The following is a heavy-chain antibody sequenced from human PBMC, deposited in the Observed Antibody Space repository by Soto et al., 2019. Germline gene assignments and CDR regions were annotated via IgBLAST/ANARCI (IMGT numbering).Heavy chain of an antibody. CDR1: GFTFSSYW. D-gene: IGHD5-12*01. Sequence: PGGSLRLSCAASGFTFSSYWVTWVRQAPGQGLEWVANINQDGSQKYYVDSVKGRFTISRDNAEKSMYLQMSSLRVEDTAVYYCARDRGTSGYDLLDYWGQGTLVTLSS. CDR2: INQDGSQK. J-gene: IGHJ4*02. CDR3: ARDRGTSGYDLLDY. V-gene: IGHV3-7*01.